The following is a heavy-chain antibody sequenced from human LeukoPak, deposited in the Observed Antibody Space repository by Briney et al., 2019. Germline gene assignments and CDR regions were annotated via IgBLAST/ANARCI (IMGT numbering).Heavy chain of an antibody. J-gene: IGHJ6*02. CDR2: IKQDGSEK. CDR1: GFTFSSYW. CDR3: ARDPQYYYYYYGMDV. V-gene: IGHV3-7*01. Sequence: PGGSLRLSCAASGFTFSSYWMSWVRQAPGKGLEWVANIKQDGSEKYYVDPVKGRFTISRDNAKNSLYLQMNSLRAEDTAVYYCARDPQYYYYYYGMDVWGQGTTVTVSS.